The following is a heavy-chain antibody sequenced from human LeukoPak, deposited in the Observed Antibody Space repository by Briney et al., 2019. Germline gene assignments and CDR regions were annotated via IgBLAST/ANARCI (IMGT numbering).Heavy chain of an antibody. J-gene: IGHJ4*02. V-gene: IGHV4-34*01. Sequence: PSETLSLTCAVYGGSFSGCYWSWIRQPPGKGLERIGEINHSGSTNYNPSLKSRVTISVDTSKNQFSLKLSSVTAADTAVYYCGRAEQLVDYWGQGTLVTVSS. CDR1: GGSFSGCY. D-gene: IGHD6-6*01. CDR2: INHSGST. CDR3: GRAEQLVDY.